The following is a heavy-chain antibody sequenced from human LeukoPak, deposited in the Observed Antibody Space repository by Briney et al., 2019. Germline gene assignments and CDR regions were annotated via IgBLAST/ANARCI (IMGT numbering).Heavy chain of an antibody. CDR3: ARDLLKTYIVVVPAAFDP. CDR1: GFSFSGYW. D-gene: IGHD2-2*01. Sequence: PGGSLRLSCAASGFSFSGYWMTWVRQAPGKGLEWVSSISSSSSYIYYADSVKGRFTISRDNAKNSLYLQMNSLRAEDTAVYYCARDLLKTYIVVVPAAFDPWGQGTLVTVSS. V-gene: IGHV3-21*01. CDR2: ISSSSSYI. J-gene: IGHJ5*02.